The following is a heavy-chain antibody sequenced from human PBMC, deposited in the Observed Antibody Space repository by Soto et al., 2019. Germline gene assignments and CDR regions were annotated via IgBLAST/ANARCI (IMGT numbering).Heavy chain of an antibody. CDR2: ISTSSSYT. Sequence: QVQLVESGGGLVKPGGSLRLSCVASGFTFSDHYMTWIRQAPGKGLEWLSYISTSSSYTNYADSVKGRFTISRDNAMNSLYLHMNSLRAEDTAVYYCARLRLPGYSDYWGQGTLVTVSS. CDR1: GFTFSDHY. CDR3: ARLRLPGYSDY. D-gene: IGHD2-15*01. J-gene: IGHJ4*02. V-gene: IGHV3-11*05.